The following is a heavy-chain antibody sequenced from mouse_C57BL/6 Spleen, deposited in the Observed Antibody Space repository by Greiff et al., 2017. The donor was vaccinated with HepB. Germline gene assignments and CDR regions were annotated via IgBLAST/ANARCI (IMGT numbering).Heavy chain of an antibody. D-gene: IGHD4-1*02. CDR3: ARTFNWDRVYYFDY. CDR2: IYPRSGNT. Sequence: QVQLKESGAELARPGASVKLSCKASGYTFTSYGISWVKQRTGQGLEWIGEIYPRSGNTYYNEKFKGKATLTADKSSSTAYMELRSLTSEDSAVYFCARTFNWDRVYYFDYWGQGTTLTVSS. V-gene: IGHV1-81*01. CDR1: GYTFTSYG. J-gene: IGHJ2*01.